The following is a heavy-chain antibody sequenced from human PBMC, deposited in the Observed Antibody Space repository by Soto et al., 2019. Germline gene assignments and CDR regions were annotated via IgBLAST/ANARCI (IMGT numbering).Heavy chain of an antibody. CDR1: GFTFSNAW. D-gene: IGHD2-2*01. CDR3: TTDNPYCSRPPRYATHY. V-gene: IGHV3-15*01. Sequence: GGSLRLACAASGFTFSNAWMSWVRQAPGKGLEWVGRIKSKTDGGTTDYAAPVKGRFTISRDDSKNTLYLQMNSLKTEDTAVYYCTTDNPYCSRPPRYATHYWGPATLVTVSS. CDR2: IKSKTDGGTT. J-gene: IGHJ4*02.